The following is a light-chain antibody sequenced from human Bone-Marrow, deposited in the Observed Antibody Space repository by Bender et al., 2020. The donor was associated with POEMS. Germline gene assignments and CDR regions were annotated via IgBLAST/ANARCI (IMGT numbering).Light chain of an antibody. V-gene: IGLV3-1*01. J-gene: IGLJ2*01. CDR2: QDK. CDR1: ELGKKY. Sequence: SYDLTQPPSLSVSPGQTAIITCSGYELGKKYTAWYQQKTGRSPVLVIHQDKERPSGIPERFSGANSGNTATLTISGARAMDEADYYCQAWDDAAHVVFGGGTKLTVL. CDR3: QAWDDAAHVV.